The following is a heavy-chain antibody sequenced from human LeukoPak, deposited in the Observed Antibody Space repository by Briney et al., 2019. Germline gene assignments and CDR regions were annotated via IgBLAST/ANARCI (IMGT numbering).Heavy chain of an antibody. Sequence: SETLSLTCAVYGGSMSYDYWSWIRQTPGMRLEWVGYIYTSGSTRYNPSLKSRVTISVDTSKNQFSLKLSSVTAADTAVYYCARRYLGAPTRSYYDILTGYWDYGMDVWGQGTTVTVSS. CDR3: ARRYLGAPTRSYYDILTGYWDYGMDV. J-gene: IGHJ6*02. CDR2: IYTSGST. V-gene: IGHV4-4*09. D-gene: IGHD3-9*01. CDR1: GGSMSYDY.